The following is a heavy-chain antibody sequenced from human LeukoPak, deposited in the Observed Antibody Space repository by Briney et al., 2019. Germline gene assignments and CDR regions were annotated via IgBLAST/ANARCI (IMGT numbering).Heavy chain of an antibody. V-gene: IGHV1-2*02. CDR1: GYTFTGYY. D-gene: IGHD6-13*01. CDR3: ARAGYSSSWYPGDYYYYMDV. Sequence: ASVKVSCKASGYTFTGYYMHWVRQAPGQGLEWMGWINPNSGGTNYAQKFQGRVTMTRDTSISTAYMELSRLRFDDTAVYYCARAGYSSSWYPGDYYYYMDVWGKGTTVTVSS. CDR2: INPNSGGT. J-gene: IGHJ6*03.